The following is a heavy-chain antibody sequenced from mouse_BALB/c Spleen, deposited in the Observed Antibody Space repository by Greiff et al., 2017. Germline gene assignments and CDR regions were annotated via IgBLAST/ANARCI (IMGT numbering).Heavy chain of an antibody. D-gene: IGHD2-1*01. CDR1: GYSITSDYA. V-gene: IGHV3-2*02. CDR3: ARYYGNLYYAMDY. J-gene: IGHJ4*01. CDR2: ISYSGST. Sequence: VQLKESGPGLVKPSQSLSLTCTVTGYSITSDYAWNWIRQFPGNKLEWMGYISYSGSTSYNPSLKSRISITRDTSKNQFFLQLNSVTTEDTATYYCARYYGNLYYAMDYWGQGTSVTVSS.